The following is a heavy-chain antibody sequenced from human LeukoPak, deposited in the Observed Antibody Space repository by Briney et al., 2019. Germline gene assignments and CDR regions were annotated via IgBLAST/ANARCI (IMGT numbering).Heavy chain of an antibody. Sequence: TSETLSLTRNVSGGSISSYYWTWIRQSPGKGLEWIGYIYHSGSTNYNPSLKSRVTMSVDTSKNQFSLKVSSVTAADTAVYYCARGSGASWLYWGPGTLVTVSS. J-gene: IGHJ4*02. D-gene: IGHD2-2*01. CDR1: GGSISSYY. CDR3: ARGSGASWLY. V-gene: IGHV4-59*01. CDR2: IYHSGST.